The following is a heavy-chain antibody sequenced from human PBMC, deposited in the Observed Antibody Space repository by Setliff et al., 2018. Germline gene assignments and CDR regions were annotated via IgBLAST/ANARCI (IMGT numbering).Heavy chain of an antibody. V-gene: IGHV3-74*01. CDR2: ITPDGSST. D-gene: IGHD5-18*01. J-gene: IGHJ6*02. CDR3: ARDSLSTSYSRTSGMDV. Sequence: LRLSCAASGFTFSGSAVHWVRQASGKGLEWVSRITPDGSSTSYADSVKGRFTMSRENSKNTLYLQMNSLRAEDTAVYSCARDSLSTSYSRTSGMDVWGQGTTVTVSS. CDR1: GFTFSGSA.